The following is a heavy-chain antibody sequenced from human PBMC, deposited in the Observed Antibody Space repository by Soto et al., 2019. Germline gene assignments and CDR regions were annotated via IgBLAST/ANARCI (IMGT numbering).Heavy chain of an antibody. CDR3: ARGRNEGGAPNWFDP. D-gene: IGHD1-1*01. Sequence: QLQLQESGSGLVKPSQTLSLTCAVSGGSINSGDYSWIWIRQPPGEGLEWIGYIYQSGSTYYNPSLRSRVSVGLDRTENRFSLHLSGITAAAAAVYYCARGRNEGGAPNWFDPWGQGTLVTVSA. CDR1: GGSINSGDYS. V-gene: IGHV4-30-2*01. CDR2: IYQSGST. J-gene: IGHJ5*02.